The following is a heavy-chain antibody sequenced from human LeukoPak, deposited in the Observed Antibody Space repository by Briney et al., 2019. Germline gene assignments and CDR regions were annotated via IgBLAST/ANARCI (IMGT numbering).Heavy chain of an antibody. CDR3: AKGSCSSTTCLKTD. CDR1: GFTSSSYG. CDR2: ISGSGGST. D-gene: IGHD2-2*01. J-gene: IGHJ4*02. Sequence: GGSLRLSCAASGFTSSSYGMSWVRQAPGKGLEWVSAISGSGGSTYYAVSVKGRFTISRDNSKNTLYLQMNSLRAEDTAVYYCAKGSCSSTTCLKTDWGQGTPVTVSS. V-gene: IGHV3-23*01.